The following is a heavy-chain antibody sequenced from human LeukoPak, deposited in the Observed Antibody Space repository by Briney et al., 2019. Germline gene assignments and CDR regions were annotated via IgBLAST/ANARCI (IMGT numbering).Heavy chain of an antibody. CDR3: ARDWSPVVVAASRFY. V-gene: IGHV3-7*01. J-gene: IGHJ4*02. D-gene: IGHD2-15*01. Sequence: GGSLRLSCAASGFTFSTYWMSWVRQAPGKGLEWVAIIKQDGSEKYYVDSVEGRFTIPRDNAKNSLYLQMNSLRAEDTAVYYCARDWSPVVVAASRFYWGQGTLVTVSS. CDR1: GFTFSTYW. CDR2: IKQDGSEK.